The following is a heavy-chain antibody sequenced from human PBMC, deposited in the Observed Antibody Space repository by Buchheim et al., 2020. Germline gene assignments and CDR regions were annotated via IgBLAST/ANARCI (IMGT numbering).Heavy chain of an antibody. Sequence: EVQLVQSGAEVKKPGDSLKISCQVSGYSFTSFWIGWVRQMPGRGLEWVGIIFPGDSDTKYSPSFQGQVTISADKSADTASPQWGSLKAADTGMYYCTRAGYCDLGYCPVHFWRHGTL. CDR1: GYSFTSFW. D-gene: IGHD2-15*01. J-gene: IGHJ4*01. CDR2: IFPGDSDT. CDR3: TRAGYCDLGYCPVHF. V-gene: IGHV5-51*03.